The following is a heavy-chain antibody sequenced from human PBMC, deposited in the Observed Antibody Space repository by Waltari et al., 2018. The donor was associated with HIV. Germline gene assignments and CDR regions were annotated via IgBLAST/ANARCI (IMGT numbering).Heavy chain of an antibody. Sequence: EVQLVESGGGLVQPGGSLRLSCAASGFTFSSYWMSWVRQAPGKGLEWVANIKQDGSEKYYVDSVKGRFTISRDNAKNSLYLQMNSLRAEDTAVYYCAREYYDFWSGSRRSCRDVWGQGTTVTVSS. D-gene: IGHD3-3*01. V-gene: IGHV3-7*01. CDR3: AREYYDFWSGSRRSCRDV. J-gene: IGHJ6*02. CDR2: IKQDGSEK. CDR1: GFTFSSYW.